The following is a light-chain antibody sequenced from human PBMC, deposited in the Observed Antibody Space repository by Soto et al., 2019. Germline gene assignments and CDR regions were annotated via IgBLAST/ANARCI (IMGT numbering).Light chain of an antibody. CDR3: GADNDSGGNFMVV. CDR1: SDYSDYK. J-gene: IGLJ2*01. CDR2: VGTGGIVG. Sequence: QPVLTQPPSASASLGASVTLTCTLSSDYSDYKVDWYRHRPGKGPRFVMRVGTGGIVGSKGDGIPDRFSVSGSGLNRYLTIKNIQEEDESDYHCGADNDSGGNFMVVFGGGTKLTVL. V-gene: IGLV9-49*01.